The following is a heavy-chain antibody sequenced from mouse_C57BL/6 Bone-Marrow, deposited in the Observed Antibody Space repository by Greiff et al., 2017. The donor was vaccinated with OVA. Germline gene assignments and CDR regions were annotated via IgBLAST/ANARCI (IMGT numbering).Heavy chain of an antibody. J-gene: IGHJ1*03. CDR2: IYPRSGNT. D-gene: IGHD1-1*01. CDR1: GYTFTSYG. V-gene: IGHV1-81*01. CDR3: AREDYGSSYDGYFDV. Sequence: VQLQQSGAELARPGASVTLSCKASGYTFTSYGISWVKQRTGQGLEWIGEIYPRSGNTYYNEKFKGKATLTADKSSSTAYMELRSLTSEDSAVYFCAREDYGSSYDGYFDVWGTGTTVTVSS.